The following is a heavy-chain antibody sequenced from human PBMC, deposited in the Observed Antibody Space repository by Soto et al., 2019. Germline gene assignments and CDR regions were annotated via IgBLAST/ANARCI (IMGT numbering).Heavy chain of an antibody. Sequence: GGSLRLSCAASGFTFSSYDMPWVRQATGKGLEWVSVISSCGSTYYAGSVKGRFTISRDNSKNTLYLEMKSLRAGDTAVYYCARDTLGGAYDFCHGGQGTLVTVSS. D-gene: IGHD3-3*01. CDR1: GFTFSSYD. J-gene: IGHJ4*02. CDR2: ISSCGST. V-gene: IGHV3-66*01. CDR3: ARDTLGGAYDFCH.